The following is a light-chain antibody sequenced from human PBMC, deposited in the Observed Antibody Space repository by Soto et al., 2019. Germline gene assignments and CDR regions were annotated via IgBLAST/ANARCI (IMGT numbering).Light chain of an antibody. CDR3: KQYGSSST. Sequence: ELVLTQSPGALSLSPVARATLSYKASQSVSSSYLAWYQQKPGQAPRLLIYGASSRPTGIPDRFSGSGSGTDFTLTISRLEPEDFAVYYCKQYGSSSTVGKGTRLAIK. J-gene: IGKJ5*01. CDR1: QSVSSSY. V-gene: IGKV3-20*01. CDR2: GAS.